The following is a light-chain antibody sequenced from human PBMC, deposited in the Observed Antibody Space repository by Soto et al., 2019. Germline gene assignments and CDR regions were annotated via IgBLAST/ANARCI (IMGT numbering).Light chain of an antibody. V-gene: IGLV1-40*01. CDR3: QSYDSSLSGWV. CDR1: SSNIGAGYD. Sequence: QAVVTQPPSVSGAPGQRVTISCTGSSSNIGAGYDVHWYQQLPGTAPKLLIYGNSKRPSGVPDRFSGSKSGTSASLAITGLQAEDDADYYCQSYDSSLSGWVFGGGTKLTVL. J-gene: IGLJ3*02. CDR2: GNS.